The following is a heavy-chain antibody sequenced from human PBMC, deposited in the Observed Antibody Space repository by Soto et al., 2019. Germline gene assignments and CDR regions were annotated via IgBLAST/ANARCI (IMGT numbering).Heavy chain of an antibody. CDR1: GFTFSSYA. D-gene: IGHD6-13*01. Sequence: GGSLRLSCAASGFTFSSYAMSWVRQAPGKGLEWVSAISGSGGSTYYADSVKGRFTISRDNSKNTLYLQMNSLRAEDTAVYYCAKTPPRIAAVPSYYYYMDVWGKGTTVTVSS. CDR3: AKTPPRIAAVPSYYYYMDV. V-gene: IGHV3-23*01. J-gene: IGHJ6*03. CDR2: ISGSGGST.